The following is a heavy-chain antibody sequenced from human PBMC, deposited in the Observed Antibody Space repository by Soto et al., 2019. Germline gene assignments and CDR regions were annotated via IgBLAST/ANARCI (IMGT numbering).Heavy chain of an antibody. CDR1: GGSISSSSYY. D-gene: IGHD6-13*01. V-gene: IGHV4-39*07. CDR3: ARDGHSSSWYSAFDI. Sequence: SETLSLTCTVSGGSISSSSYYWGWIRQPPGKGLEWIGSIYYSGSTYYNPSLKSRVTISVDTSKNQFSLKLSSVTAADTAVYYCARDGHSSSWYSAFDIWGQGTMVTVSS. CDR2: IYYSGST. J-gene: IGHJ3*02.